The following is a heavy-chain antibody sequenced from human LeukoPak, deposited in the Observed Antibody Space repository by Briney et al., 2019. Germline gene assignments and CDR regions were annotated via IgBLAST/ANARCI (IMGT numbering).Heavy chain of an antibody. CDR1: GFIVSSYY. CDR2: IYSGGST. Sequence: GGSLRLSCVASGFIVSSYYMTWVRQAPGKGLEWVTVIYSGGSTYYADSVKGRVAISRDNSKNTVFLQMSSVRAEDTAVYYCARSYSNHLFGMDVWGQGTTVTVTS. V-gene: IGHV3-66*01. J-gene: IGHJ6*02. D-gene: IGHD4-11*01. CDR3: ARSYSNHLFGMDV.